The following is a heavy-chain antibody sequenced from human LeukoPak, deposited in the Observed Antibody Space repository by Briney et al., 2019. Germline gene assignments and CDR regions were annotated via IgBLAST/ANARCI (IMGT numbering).Heavy chain of an antibody. J-gene: IGHJ5*02. CDR3: AKRAVAGPHNWFDP. V-gene: IGHV3-30*02. D-gene: IGHD6-19*01. Sequence: PGGSLRLSCAASGFTFSSYGMDWVRQAPGKGLEWVAFIRYDGSNKYYADSVKGRFTISRDNSKNTLYLQMNSLRAEDTAVYYCAKRAVAGPHNWFDPWGQGTLVTVSS. CDR1: GFTFSSYG. CDR2: IRYDGSNK.